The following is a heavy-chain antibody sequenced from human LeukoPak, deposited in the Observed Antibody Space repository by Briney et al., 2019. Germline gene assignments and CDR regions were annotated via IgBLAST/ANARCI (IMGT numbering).Heavy chain of an antibody. CDR1: GSSISSYY. Sequence: SETLSLTCTVSGSSISSYYWSWIRQPPGKGLEWIGYIYYSGSTNYNPSLKSRVTISVDTSKNQFSLKLSSVTAADTAVYYCARDHLVGSSSFYYYYGMDVWGQGTTVTVSS. CDR3: ARDHLVGSSSFYYYYGMDV. D-gene: IGHD6-13*01. V-gene: IGHV4-59*01. CDR2: IYYSGST. J-gene: IGHJ6*02.